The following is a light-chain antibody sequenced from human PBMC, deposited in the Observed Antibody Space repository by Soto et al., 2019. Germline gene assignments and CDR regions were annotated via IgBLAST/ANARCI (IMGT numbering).Light chain of an antibody. CDR3: QSYDSSLTGSKV. J-gene: IGLJ1*01. CDR1: SSSIGAGFD. V-gene: IGLV1-40*01. CDR2: GNN. Sequence: QSVLTQPPSVSGAPGQRVTISCTGSSSSIGAGFDVHWYQQLPGAAPKLLIYGNNYRASGVPDRFSGSKSSTSASLAITGLQAEDEADYYCQSYDSSLTGSKVFGTGTKVTVL.